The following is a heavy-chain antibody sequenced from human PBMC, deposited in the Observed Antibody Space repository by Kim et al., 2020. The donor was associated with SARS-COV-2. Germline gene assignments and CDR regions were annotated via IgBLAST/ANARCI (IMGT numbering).Heavy chain of an antibody. Sequence: SETLSLTCTVSGGSISSSSYYWGWIRQPPGKGLEWIGTIYYSGSTYYNPSLKSRVTISVDTSKNQFSLKLSSVTAADTAVYYCARGRGSCFIHWGQGTLVTVSS. J-gene: IGHJ4*02. D-gene: IGHD2-15*01. CDR2: IYYSGST. CDR3: ARGRGSCFIH. V-gene: IGHV4-39*01. CDR1: GGSISSSSYY.